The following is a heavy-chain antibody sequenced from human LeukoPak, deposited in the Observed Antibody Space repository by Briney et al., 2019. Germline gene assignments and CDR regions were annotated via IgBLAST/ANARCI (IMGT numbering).Heavy chain of an antibody. CDR1: GFTFNYYS. CDR2: IKEDTTTK. V-gene: IGHV3-7*03. Sequence: GGSLRLSCAVSGFTFNYYSMSWVRQAPGKGLEWVVTIKEDTTTKYYADSLKGRFTISRDNADNSLALQMNSLRAEDTAVYYCAKDILDFWGQGTLVTVSS. J-gene: IGHJ4*02. CDR3: AKDILDF. D-gene: IGHD3-9*01.